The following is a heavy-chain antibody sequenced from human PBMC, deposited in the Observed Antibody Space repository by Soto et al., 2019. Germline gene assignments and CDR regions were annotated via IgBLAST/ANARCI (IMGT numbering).Heavy chain of an antibody. V-gene: IGHV3-23*01. Sequence: GGSLRLSCAASGFTFSSYAMSWVRQAPGKGLEWVSAISGSGGSTYYADSVKGRFTISRDNSKNTLYLQMNSLRAEDTAVYYCAKDNVGTIFCRYYYYMDVWGKGTTVTVSS. D-gene: IGHD3-3*01. CDR3: AKDNVGTIFCRYYYYMDV. CDR1: GFTFSSYA. J-gene: IGHJ6*03. CDR2: ISGSGGST.